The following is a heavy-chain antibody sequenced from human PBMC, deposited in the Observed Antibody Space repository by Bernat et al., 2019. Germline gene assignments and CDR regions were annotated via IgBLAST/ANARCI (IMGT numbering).Heavy chain of an antibody. CDR3: ARERDYYGTPYYFDY. V-gene: IGHV3-30*04. Sequence: QVQLVESGGGVVQPGRSLRLSCAASGFTFSSYAMHWVRQAPGKGLEWVAVISYDGSNKYYADSVKGRFTISRDNSKNTLYLQMNSLRAEDTAVYYCARERDYYGTPYYFDYWGQGTLVTVSS. D-gene: IGHD3-10*01. CDR2: ISYDGSNK. J-gene: IGHJ4*02. CDR1: GFTFSSYA.